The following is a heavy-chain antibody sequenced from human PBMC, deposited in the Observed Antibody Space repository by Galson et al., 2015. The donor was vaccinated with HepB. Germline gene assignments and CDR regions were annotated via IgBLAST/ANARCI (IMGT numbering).Heavy chain of an antibody. CDR1: GFTFSDYY. J-gene: IGHJ4*02. Sequence: SLRLSCAASGFTFSDYYMSWIRQAPGKGLEWVSYISSSSSYTDYADSVKGRFTISRDNAKNSLYLQMNSLRAEDTAVYYCARWVLGSVDYYYFDYWGQGTLVTVSS. CDR3: ARWVLGSVDYYYFDY. CDR2: ISSSSSYT. D-gene: IGHD3-10*01. V-gene: IGHV3-11*03.